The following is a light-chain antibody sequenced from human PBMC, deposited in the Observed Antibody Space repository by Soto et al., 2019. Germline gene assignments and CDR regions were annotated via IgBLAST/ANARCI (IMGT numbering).Light chain of an antibody. J-gene: IGKJ5*01. CDR2: YAS. V-gene: IGKV3-11*01. CDR1: QTIKNL. CDR3: QQRRSWPPTIT. Sequence: TQSPATLSVSPGEGVSLSCRASQTIKNLLAWYQQRPGQSPRLLLYYASTRATGVPARFSGSGSGTEFTLAISSLEPEDFAVYYCQQRRSWPPTITFGQGTRLEIK.